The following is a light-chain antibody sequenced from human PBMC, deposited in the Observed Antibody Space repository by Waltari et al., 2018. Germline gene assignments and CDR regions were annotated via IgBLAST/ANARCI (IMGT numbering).Light chain of an antibody. CDR3: QQYNRWPPLT. Sequence: ETVMTQSPATLSVSPGERVTLSCRASQGVHDNLAWYQQKPGQAPRLLIYGASTRATVIPARFRGTGSGTDFTLTITSLQSEDFALYYCQQYNRWPPLTFGGGTKVEIK. J-gene: IGKJ4*01. V-gene: IGKV3-15*01. CDR1: QGVHDN. CDR2: GAS.